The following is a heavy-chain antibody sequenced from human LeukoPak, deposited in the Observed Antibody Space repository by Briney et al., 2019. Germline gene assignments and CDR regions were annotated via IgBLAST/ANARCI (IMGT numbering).Heavy chain of an antibody. D-gene: IGHD6-6*01. Sequence: SETLSLTCAVYGGSFSGYYWSWIRQPPGKGLEWIGRIYTSGSTNYNPSLKSRVTISVDTSKNQFSLKLSSVTAADTAVYYCAREGLRVYNWFDPWGQGTLVTVSS. J-gene: IGHJ5*02. CDR3: AREGLRVYNWFDP. CDR1: GGSFSGYY. V-gene: IGHV4-59*10. CDR2: IYTSGST.